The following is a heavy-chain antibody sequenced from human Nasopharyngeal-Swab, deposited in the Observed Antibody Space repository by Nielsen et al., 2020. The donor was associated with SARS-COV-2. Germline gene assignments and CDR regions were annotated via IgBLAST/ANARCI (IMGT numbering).Heavy chain of an antibody. Sequence: GYPRLHCAASGFTLRSYDVHWVRQTTGEGLEWVSVIASSGATSYLDSVKGRFTISRDNSKNTLYLQMNSLSVEDTAVYYCVRGDGSPTFFDFWGQGNMVTVSS. CDR3: VRGDGSPTFFDF. J-gene: IGHJ4*02. V-gene: IGHV3-13*01. CDR2: IASSGAT. CDR1: GFTLRSYD. D-gene: IGHD2-15*01.